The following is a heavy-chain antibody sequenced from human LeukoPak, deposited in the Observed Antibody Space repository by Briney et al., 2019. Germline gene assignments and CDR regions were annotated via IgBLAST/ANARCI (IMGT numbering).Heavy chain of an antibody. Sequence: SETLSLTFTVSGGSISIGGYYWSWIRQHPGKGLEWIGYIYYSGSTYYNPSLKSRVTISVDTSKNQFSLKLSSVTAADTAVYYCARGARIAAVYWYFDLWGLGTLVTVSS. CDR1: GGSISIGGYY. CDR3: ARGARIAAVYWYFDL. CDR2: IYYSGST. J-gene: IGHJ2*01. V-gene: IGHV4-31*03. D-gene: IGHD6-13*01.